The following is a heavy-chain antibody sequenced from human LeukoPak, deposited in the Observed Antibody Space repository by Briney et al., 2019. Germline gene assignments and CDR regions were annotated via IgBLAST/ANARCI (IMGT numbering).Heavy chain of an antibody. J-gene: IGHJ4*02. CDR1: GGSISSGDYY. CDR3: ARDSQWLVPGY. Sequence: PSETLSLTCTVSGGSISSGDYYWSWIRQPPGKGLEWVGYIYYSGSTYYNPSLKSRVTISVDTSKNQFSLKLSSVTAADTAVYYCARDSQWLVPGYWGQGTLVTVSS. D-gene: IGHD6-19*01. CDR2: IYYSGST. V-gene: IGHV4-30-4*01.